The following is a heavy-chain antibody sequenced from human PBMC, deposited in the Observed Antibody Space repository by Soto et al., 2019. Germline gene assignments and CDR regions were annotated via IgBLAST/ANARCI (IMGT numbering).Heavy chain of an antibody. Sequence: CRASGYNFNDYWITWVRQKPGKGLEWMGRIDPSDSQTYYSPSFRGHVTISATKSITTVFLQWSSLRASDTAMYYCARQIYDSDTGPNFQYYFDSWGQGTPVTVSS. CDR1: GYNFNDYW. D-gene: IGHD3-22*01. J-gene: IGHJ4*02. CDR2: IDPSDSQT. V-gene: IGHV5-10-1*01. CDR3: ARQIYDSDTGPNFQYYFDS.